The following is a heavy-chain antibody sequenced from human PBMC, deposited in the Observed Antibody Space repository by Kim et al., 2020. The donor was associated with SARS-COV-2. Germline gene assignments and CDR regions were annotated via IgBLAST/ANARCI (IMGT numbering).Heavy chain of an antibody. J-gene: IGHJ4*02. V-gene: IGHV3-23*01. CDR3: AKDRDDTYYYDSSGLFIDY. Sequence: GRFTISRDNSKNTLYLQMNSLRAEDTAVYYCAKDRDDTYYYDSSGLFIDYWGQGTLVTVSS. D-gene: IGHD3-22*01.